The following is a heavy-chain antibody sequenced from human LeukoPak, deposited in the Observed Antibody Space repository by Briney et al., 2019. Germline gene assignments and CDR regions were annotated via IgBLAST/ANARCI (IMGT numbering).Heavy chain of an antibody. CDR1: GYSISSGYY. V-gene: IGHV4-38-2*02. CDR3: ARERNFPVLGAFDI. Sequence: PSETLSLTCTVSGYSISSGYYWGWIRQPPGKGLEWIGSTYHSGSTYYNPSLKSRVTISVDTSKNQFSLKLSSVTAADTAVYYCARERNFPVLGAFDIWGQGTMVTVSS. CDR2: TYHSGST. D-gene: IGHD7-27*01. J-gene: IGHJ3*02.